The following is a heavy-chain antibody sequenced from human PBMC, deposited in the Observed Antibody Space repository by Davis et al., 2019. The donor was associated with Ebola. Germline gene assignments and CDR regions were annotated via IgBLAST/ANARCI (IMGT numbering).Heavy chain of an antibody. CDR3: ARLVSSAGPLDY. CDR1: GGSINTYY. D-gene: IGHD6-6*01. Sequence: SETLSLTCTVSGGSINTYYWNWIRQPPGKGLEWIGSIYYSGSTYYNPSLKSRVTISVDTSKNQFSLKLSSVTAADTAVYYCARLVSSAGPLDYWGQGTLVTVSS. CDR2: IYYSGST. V-gene: IGHV4-59*05. J-gene: IGHJ4*02.